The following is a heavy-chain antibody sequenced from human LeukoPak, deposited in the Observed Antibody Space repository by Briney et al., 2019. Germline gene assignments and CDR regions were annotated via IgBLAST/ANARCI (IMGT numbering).Heavy chain of an antibody. J-gene: IGHJ6*02. CDR2: IYFSGST. V-gene: IGHV4-59*01. D-gene: IGHD2-15*01. CDR3: ARVSDMGYYYYGMDV. Sequence: PSETLSLTCTVSDGSISPYYWSWVRQPPGKGLECISYIYFSGSTNYNPSLKSRVTISVDTSKNQFSLKLTSVTAADTAVYYCARVSDMGYYYYGMDVWGQGTTVTVSS. CDR1: DGSISPYY.